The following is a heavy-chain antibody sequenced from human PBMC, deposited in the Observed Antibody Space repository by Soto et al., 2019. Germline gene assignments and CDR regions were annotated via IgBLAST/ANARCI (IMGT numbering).Heavy chain of an antibody. D-gene: IGHD2-15*01. V-gene: IGHV1-69*01. J-gene: IGHJ4*02. CDR3: AGFFRCSGGSCYGLSHFDY. CDR1: GGTFSSYA. CDR2: IIPIFGTA. Sequence: QVQLVQSGAEVKKPGSSVKVSCKASGGTFSSYAISWVRQAPGQGLEWMGGIIPIFGTANYAQKFQGRVTITADESTSTAYMELSSLRSEDTAVYYCAGFFRCSGGSCYGLSHFDYRGQGTLVTVSS.